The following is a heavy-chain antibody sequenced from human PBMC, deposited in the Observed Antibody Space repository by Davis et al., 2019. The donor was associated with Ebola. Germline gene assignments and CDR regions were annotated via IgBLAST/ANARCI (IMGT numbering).Heavy chain of an antibody. CDR1: GGSFSGYY. J-gene: IGHJ5*02. D-gene: IGHD3-3*01. Sequence: SETLSLTCAVYGGSFSGYYWSWIRQPPGKGLEWIGEINHSGSTNYNPSLKSRVTISVDTSKNQFSLKLSSVTAADTAVYYCARLYYDFWSGYYTSNWFDPWGQGTLVTVSS. CDR3: ARLYYDFWSGYYTSNWFDP. V-gene: IGHV4-34*01. CDR2: INHSGST.